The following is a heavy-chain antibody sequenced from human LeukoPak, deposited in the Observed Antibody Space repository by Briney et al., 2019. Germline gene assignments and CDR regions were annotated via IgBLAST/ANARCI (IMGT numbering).Heavy chain of an antibody. CDR1: GGSFSGYY. J-gene: IGHJ5*02. CDR2: INHSGST. V-gene: IGHV4-34*01. CDR3: ARDQIIVGATSEYNWFDP. Sequence: PSETLSLTCAVYGGSFSGYYWSWIRQPPGKGLEWIGEINHSGSTNYNPSLKSRVTISVDTSKNQFSLKLSSVTAADTAVYYCARDQIIVGATSEYNWFDPWGQGTLVTVSS. D-gene: IGHD1-26*01.